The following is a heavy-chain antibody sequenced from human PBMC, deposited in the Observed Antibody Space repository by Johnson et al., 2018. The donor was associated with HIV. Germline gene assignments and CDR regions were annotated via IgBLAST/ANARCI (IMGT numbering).Heavy chain of an antibody. CDR3: AREGAWEVRPGAFDI. D-gene: IGHD1-26*01. J-gene: IGHJ3*02. CDR1: GFTVSSNY. Sequence: VQLVESGGGLVQPGGSLRLSCAASGFTVSSNYMSWVRQAPGKGLEWVSVIYSGGCTYYSDSVKGSFTISRDNSKNTLYLQMNSLRAEDTAVYYCAREGAWEVRPGAFDIWGQGTMVTVSS. CDR2: IYSGGCT. V-gene: IGHV3-66*01.